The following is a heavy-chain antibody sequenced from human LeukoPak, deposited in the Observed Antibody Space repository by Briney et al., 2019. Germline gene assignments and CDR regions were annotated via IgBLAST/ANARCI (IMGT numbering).Heavy chain of an antibody. CDR1: GGSISSGSYC. CDR2: IYTSGST. Sequence: SETLSLTCTVSGGSISSGSYCWSWIRQPAGKGLEWIGHIYTSGSTNYNPSLKSRVTMSVDTSKNQFSLKLTSVTAADTAVYYCARDRPIVSPPTGDFDYWGQGTLVTVSS. J-gene: IGHJ4*02. CDR3: ARDRPIVSPPTGDFDY. V-gene: IGHV4-61*09. D-gene: IGHD1-26*01.